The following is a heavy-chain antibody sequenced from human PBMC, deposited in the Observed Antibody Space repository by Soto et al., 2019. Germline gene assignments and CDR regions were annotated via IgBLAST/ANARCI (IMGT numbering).Heavy chain of an antibody. Sequence: QVQLQESGPGLVKPSETLSLTCTVSGGSISSYYWSWIRQPPGKGLEWIGYIYYSGSTNYNPSLKSRVTISVDTSKNQFSLKLSSVTAADTAVYYCARRIVVVPAASYYYYYMDVWGNGTTVTVSS. CDR3: ARRIVVVPAASYYYYYMDV. J-gene: IGHJ6*03. CDR2: IYYSGST. D-gene: IGHD2-2*01. CDR1: GGSISSYY. V-gene: IGHV4-59*08.